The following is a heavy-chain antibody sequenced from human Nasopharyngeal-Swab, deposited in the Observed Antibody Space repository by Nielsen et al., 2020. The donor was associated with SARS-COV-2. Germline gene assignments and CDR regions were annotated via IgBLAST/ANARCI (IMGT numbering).Heavy chain of an antibody. D-gene: IGHD3-3*01. CDR2: RNPNSGNT. V-gene: IGHV1-8*01. Sequence: ASVEVSCKASGYTFTSYDINWVRQATGQGLEWMGWRNPNSGNTGYAQKFQGRVTMTMNTSISTAYMELSSLRSEDTAVYYCARLSNYDFWSGYYAYMDVWGKGTTVTVSS. CDR1: GYTFTSYD. J-gene: IGHJ6*03. CDR3: ARLSNYDFWSGYYAYMDV.